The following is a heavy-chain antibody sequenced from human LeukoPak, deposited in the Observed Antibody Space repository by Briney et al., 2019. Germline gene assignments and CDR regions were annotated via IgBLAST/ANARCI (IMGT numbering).Heavy chain of an antibody. CDR2: IKQDGTEK. D-gene: IGHD6-6*01. J-gene: IGHJ4*02. CDR1: GFTLRNYG. Sequence: PGGPLRLPCAARGFTLRNYGRMGVARAQGRGWGGGANIKQDGTEKYSVDSVKGRFTISRDNAKTSLYLQMSSLRAEDTAVYYCASPAKYSDTWYFDYWGQGTLVTVSS. V-gene: IGHV3-7*01. CDR3: ASPAKYSDTWYFDY.